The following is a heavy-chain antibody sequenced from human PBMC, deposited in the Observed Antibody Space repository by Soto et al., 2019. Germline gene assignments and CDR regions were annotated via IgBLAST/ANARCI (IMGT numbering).Heavy chain of an antibody. D-gene: IGHD6-19*01. CDR2: INAGNGNT. CDR1: GYTFTSYA. J-gene: IGHJ6*03. CDR3: ARANSGYSSGNIYYYYYMDV. V-gene: IGHV1-3*01. Sequence: QVQLVQSGAEVKKPGASVKVSCKASGYTFTSYAMHWVRQAPGQRLEWMGWINAGNGNTKYSQKFQGRVTITRDTSASTAYMELSSLRSEDTAVYYCARANSGYSSGNIYYYYYMDVWGKGTTVTVSS.